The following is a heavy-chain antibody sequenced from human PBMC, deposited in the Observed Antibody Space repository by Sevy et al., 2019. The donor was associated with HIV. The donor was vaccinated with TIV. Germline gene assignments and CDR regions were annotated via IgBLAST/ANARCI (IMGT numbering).Heavy chain of an antibody. CDR3: AGAGGITDWGMDV. CDR2: IYHSGNT. V-gene: IGHV4-59*01. J-gene: IGHJ6*02. D-gene: IGHD1-20*01. CDR1: GGSISSYS. Sequence: SETLSLTCTVSGGSISSYSWNWIRQPPGKGLDYIGYIYHSGNTNYNPSLKSRVTISVDTSKNQFSLKLSSVTAADTAVYYCAGAGGITDWGMDVWGQGTTVTVSS.